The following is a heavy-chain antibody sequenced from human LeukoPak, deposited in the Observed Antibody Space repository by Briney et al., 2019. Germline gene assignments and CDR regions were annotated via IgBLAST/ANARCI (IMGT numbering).Heavy chain of an antibody. J-gene: IGHJ5*01. CDR1: GFTFSNYA. Sequence: GGSLRLSCAASGFTFSNYAMNWVRQAPGKGLQWVSGISSGAASTYYADSVRGRFTISRDNSKNTLYPQMNSLRAEDTAVYYCARRMPGTRGIDSWGQGTLVTVSS. CDR2: ISSGAAST. V-gene: IGHV3-23*01. CDR3: ARRMPGTRGIDS. D-gene: IGHD1-7*01.